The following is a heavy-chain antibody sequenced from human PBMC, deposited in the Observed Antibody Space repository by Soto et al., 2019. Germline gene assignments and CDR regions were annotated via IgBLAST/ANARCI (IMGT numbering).Heavy chain of an antibody. CDR3: AGGLYSGYDPKAFDY. D-gene: IGHD5-12*01. Sequence: ASVKVSCKASGGTFSSYTISWVRQAPGQGLEWMGRIIPILGIANYAQKFQGRVTITADKSTSTAYMELSSLRSEDTAVYYCAGGLYSGYDPKAFDYWGQGTLVTVSS. CDR1: GGTFSSYT. V-gene: IGHV1-69*02. J-gene: IGHJ4*02. CDR2: IIPILGIA.